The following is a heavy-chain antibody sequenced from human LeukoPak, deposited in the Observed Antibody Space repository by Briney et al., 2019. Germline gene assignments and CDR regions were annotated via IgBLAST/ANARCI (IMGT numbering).Heavy chain of an antibody. CDR1: GFTFSSYA. V-gene: IGHV3-23*01. D-gene: IGHD1-26*01. Sequence: GGSLRLSCAASGFTFSSYAMTWVRQAPGKGLEWVSAINGGGGSAYYADSVKGRFTISRDTSMNTLYLQMNSLTAGDTAVYYCAKAVGATRGYYYSGMDVWGQGTTVTVSS. J-gene: IGHJ6*02. CDR2: INGGGGSA. CDR3: AKAVGATRGYYYSGMDV.